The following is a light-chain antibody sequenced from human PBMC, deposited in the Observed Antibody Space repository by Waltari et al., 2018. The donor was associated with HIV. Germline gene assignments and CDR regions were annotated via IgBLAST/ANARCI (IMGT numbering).Light chain of an antibody. CDR1: QGIRND. J-gene: IGKJ1*01. V-gene: IGKV1-6*01. CDR3: LQDYNYPLT. CDR2: TAS. Sequence: AIQMTQSPSSLSASVGDRVTTTCRASQGIRNDLGWFQHKPGKAPKLLIYTASSLQSGVPSRFSGSGSGTDFTLTISNLQPEDFATYYCLQDYNYPLTFGQGTKVEIK.